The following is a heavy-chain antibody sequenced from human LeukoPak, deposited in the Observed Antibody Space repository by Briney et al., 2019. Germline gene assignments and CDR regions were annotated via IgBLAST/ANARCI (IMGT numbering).Heavy chain of an antibody. CDR1: GGSISSYY. D-gene: IGHD3-10*01. V-gene: IGHV4-4*07. J-gene: IGHJ6*03. CDR2: IYTSGST. Sequence: PSETLSHTCTVSGGSISSYYWSWIRQPAGKGLEWIGRIYTSGSTNYNPSLKSRVTMSVDTSKNQFSLKLSSVTAADTAVYYCARDKGSGSYYQYYYYYMDVWGKGTTVTVSS. CDR3: ARDKGSGSYYQYYYYYMDV.